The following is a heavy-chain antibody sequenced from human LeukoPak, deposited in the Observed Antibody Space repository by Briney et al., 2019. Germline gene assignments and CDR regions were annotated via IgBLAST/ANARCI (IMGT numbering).Heavy chain of an antibody. CDR3: ARVGYSYGTFDY. CDR2: IIPIFGTA. CDR1: GGTFSSYA. Sequence: ASVKVSCKASGGTFSSYAISWVRQAPGPGLEWMGGIIPIFGTANYAQKFQGRVTITADESTSTAYMELSSLRSEDTAVYYCARVGYSYGTFDYWGQGTLVTVSS. D-gene: IGHD5-18*01. J-gene: IGHJ4*02. V-gene: IGHV1-69*01.